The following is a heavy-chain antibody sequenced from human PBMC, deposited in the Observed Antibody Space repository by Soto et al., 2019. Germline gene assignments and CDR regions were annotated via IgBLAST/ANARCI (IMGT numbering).Heavy chain of an antibody. CDR1: GFTFSSFT. J-gene: IGHJ4*02. D-gene: IGHD6-13*01. V-gene: IGHV3-48*01. CDR2: ITSSSGTI. CDR3: ASGGGSSSWNFDS. Sequence: EVQLVESGGGLVQPGGSLRLSCAASGFTFSSFTMNWVRQAPGKGLEWISYITSSSGTIYYADSVKGRFTISRDNAKNSLYLQMNSLRAEDTAVYYCASGGGSSSWNFDSWGQGTRVTVSS.